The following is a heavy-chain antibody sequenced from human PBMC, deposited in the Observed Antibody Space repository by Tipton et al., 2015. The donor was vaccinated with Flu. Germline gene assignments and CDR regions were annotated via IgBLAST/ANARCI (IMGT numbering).Heavy chain of an antibody. J-gene: IGHJ4*02. V-gene: IGHV4-30-4*08. CDR2: IYYSGST. CDR3: ARGYSSSLGLPFDY. CDR1: GDSINTGGAY. Sequence: GLVKPSQTLSLTCTVSGDSINTGGAYWTWIRQRPGQGLEWIGGIYYSGSTNYNPSLKSRVTMSLDTSKNQFSMKLSSVTAADTAVYYCARGYSSSLGLPFDYWGQGTLVTVSS. D-gene: IGHD6-19*01.